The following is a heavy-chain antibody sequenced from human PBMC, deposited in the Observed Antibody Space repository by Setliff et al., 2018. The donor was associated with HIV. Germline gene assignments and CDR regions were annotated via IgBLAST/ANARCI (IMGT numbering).Heavy chain of an antibody. CDR1: GYSISSGDY. D-gene: IGHD4-17*01. CDR3: ARRIYGNNPYFDY. V-gene: IGHV4-30-4*08. Sequence: TLSLTCTVSGYSISSGDYWNWIRQPPGKGLEWIGYITYSGSAYYNPSLKSRVTISVDTSQNQFSLKLSSVTAADTAIYYCARRIYGNNPYFDYWSQGTLVTVSS. CDR2: ITYSGSA. J-gene: IGHJ4*02.